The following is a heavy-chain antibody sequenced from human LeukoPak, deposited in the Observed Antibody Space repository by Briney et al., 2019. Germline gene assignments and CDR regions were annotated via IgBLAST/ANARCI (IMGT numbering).Heavy chain of an antibody. Sequence: GGSPRLSCAASGFTFSNHGMNWVRQAPGKGLEWVSGISPSGDITYYADSVKGRFTISRDNSKNTLYLEVISLTAEDTAVYYCAKDDAWLRFGEWSQGTLVTVSS. CDR1: GFTFSNHG. V-gene: IGHV3-23*01. CDR3: AKDDAWLRFGE. D-gene: IGHD3-10*01. CDR2: ISPSGDIT. J-gene: IGHJ4*02.